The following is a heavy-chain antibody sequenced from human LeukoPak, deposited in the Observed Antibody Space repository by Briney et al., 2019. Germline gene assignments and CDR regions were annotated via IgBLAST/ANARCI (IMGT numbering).Heavy chain of an antibody. Sequence: GGPLRLSCAASGFTFSDYYMSWIRQAPGKGLQWVSSISSSGRTIDYADSVKGRFTISRDNAKNSLYLQMNSLRAEDTAVYYCAELGITMIGGVWGKGTTVTISS. J-gene: IGHJ6*04. D-gene: IGHD3-10*02. CDR1: GFTFSDYY. CDR3: AELGITMIGGV. CDR2: ISSSGRTI. V-gene: IGHV3-11*04.